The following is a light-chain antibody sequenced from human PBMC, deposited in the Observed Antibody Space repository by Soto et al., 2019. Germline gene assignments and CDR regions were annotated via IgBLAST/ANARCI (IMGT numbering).Light chain of an antibody. CDR3: AAWDDSLSGGV. V-gene: IGLV1-47*02. CDR2: SNN. CDR1: SSNIGSNY. J-gene: IGLJ3*02. Sequence: QSVLTQPPSASGTPGQRVTISCSGSSSNIGSNYVYWYQQLPGTAPKLLIYSNNQRPSGVPDRFSGSKSGTSASLAISGRRYEDEADYYCAAWDDSLSGGVFGGGTQVTVL.